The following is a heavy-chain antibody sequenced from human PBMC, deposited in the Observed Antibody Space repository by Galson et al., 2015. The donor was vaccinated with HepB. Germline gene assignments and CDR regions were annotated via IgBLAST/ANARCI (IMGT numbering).Heavy chain of an antibody. J-gene: IGHJ4*02. V-gene: IGHV3-74*01. D-gene: IGHD3-10*01. CDR2: VNADGSST. CDR1: GFTFSSYW. CDR3: AKDTPDRAGFVDY. Sequence: SLRLSCAASGFTFSSYWMHWVRQAPGKGLVWVSRVNADGSSTNYADSVKGRFTISRDNSKNTLYLQMNSLRADDTGIYYCAKDTPDRAGFVDYWGQGTLVTVSS.